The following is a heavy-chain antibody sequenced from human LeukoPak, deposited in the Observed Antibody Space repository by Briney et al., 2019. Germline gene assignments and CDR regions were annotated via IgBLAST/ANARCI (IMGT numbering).Heavy chain of an antibody. CDR3: ARGPNYPSPSPFDY. Sequence: ASVKVSCKASGYIFTDYYMHWVRQAPGQELGWMGRINPNSGGTNYAQKFQGRVTMTRDTSISTAYTELSSLRSEDTATYYCARGPNYPSPSPFDYWGQGTLVTVSS. V-gene: IGHV1/OR15-1*01. CDR1: GYIFTDYY. CDR2: INPNSGGT. J-gene: IGHJ4*02. D-gene: IGHD5-24*01.